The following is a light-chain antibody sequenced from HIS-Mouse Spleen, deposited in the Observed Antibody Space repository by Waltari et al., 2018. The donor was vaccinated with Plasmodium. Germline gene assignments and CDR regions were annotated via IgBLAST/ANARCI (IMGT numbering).Light chain of an antibody. V-gene: IGLV2-23*03. CDR2: GGR. Sequence: QSALTQPASVSGSPGQSIPLSCTGTSSDVGSYNLVSWYQQHPCKAPKLMIYGGRKRPSGVSNRFSGSKSGNTASLTISGLQAEDEADYYCCSYAGSSTFVFGGGTKLTVL. J-gene: IGLJ3*02. CDR3: CSYAGSSTFV. CDR1: SSDVGSYNL.